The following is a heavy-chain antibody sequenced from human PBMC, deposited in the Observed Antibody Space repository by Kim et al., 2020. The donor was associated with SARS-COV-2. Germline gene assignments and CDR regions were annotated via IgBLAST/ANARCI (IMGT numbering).Heavy chain of an antibody. CDR1: GFTFDDYA. CDR3: AKDMWQQLVLGSGTEHDY. Sequence: GGSLRLSCAASGFTFDDYAMHWVRQAPGKGLEWVSGISWNSGSIGYADSVKGRFTISRDNAKNSLYLQMNSLRAEDTALYYCAKDMWQQLVLGSGTEHDYWGQGTLVTVSS. CDR2: ISWNSGSI. J-gene: IGHJ4*02. V-gene: IGHV3-9*01. D-gene: IGHD6-13*01.